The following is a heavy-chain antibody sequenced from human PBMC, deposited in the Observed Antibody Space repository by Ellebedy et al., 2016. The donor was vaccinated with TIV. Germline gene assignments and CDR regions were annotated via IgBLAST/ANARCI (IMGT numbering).Heavy chain of an antibody. Sequence: SETLSLTXAVYGGSFSGYYWSWIRQPPGKGLEWIGEINHSGSTNYNPSLKSRVTISVDTSKNQFSLKLTSVTAADTAVYYCARDVIGTAVSDYFDYWGQGILVTVSS. CDR3: ARDVIGTAVSDYFDY. V-gene: IGHV4-34*01. D-gene: IGHD1-1*01. CDR2: INHSGST. CDR1: GGSFSGYY. J-gene: IGHJ4*02.